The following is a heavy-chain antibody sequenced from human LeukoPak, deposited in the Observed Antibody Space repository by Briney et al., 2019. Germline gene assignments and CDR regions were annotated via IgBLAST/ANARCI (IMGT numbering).Heavy chain of an antibody. Sequence: PGGSLRLSCAASGFTFSSYWMHWVRQAPGKGLVWVSRINGDGSRTIYADSVKGRFTISRDNAKNTLYLQMNSLRVDDTAVYYCTRAGQAYGLDHWGQGNLVTVSS. J-gene: IGHJ4*02. CDR2: INGDGSRT. CDR3: TRAGQAYGLDH. CDR1: GFTFSSYW. D-gene: IGHD3-10*01. V-gene: IGHV3-74*01.